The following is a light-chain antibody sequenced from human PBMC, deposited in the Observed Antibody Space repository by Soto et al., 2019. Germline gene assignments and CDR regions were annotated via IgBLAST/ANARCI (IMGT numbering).Light chain of an antibody. CDR1: QSVSSY. CDR3: QQYNNSPIT. CDR2: DAS. V-gene: IGKV3-11*01. Sequence: EIVFTQSPATLSLSPGERATLSCRASQSVSSYLAWYQQKPGQAPRLLIYDASNRDTGIPARFSGSGSGTDFTLTISRLQSEDFEVYYCQQYNNSPITFGQGTRLEIK. J-gene: IGKJ5*01.